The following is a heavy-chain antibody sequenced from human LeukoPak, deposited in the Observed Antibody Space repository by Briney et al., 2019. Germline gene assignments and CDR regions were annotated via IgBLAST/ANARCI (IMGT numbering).Heavy chain of an antibody. Sequence: ASVKVSRKASGYTFTKYGISWVRQVPGQGLEWMEWISGYNGNTKNAQKLQGRVTMTTDTSTNTAYMELRNLRSDDTAVYYCARMAYDILTGYFQPNWFDPWGQGTLVTVAS. CDR3: ARMAYDILTGYFQPNWFDP. CDR1: GYTFTKYG. CDR2: ISGYNGNT. J-gene: IGHJ5*02. V-gene: IGHV1-18*01. D-gene: IGHD3-9*01.